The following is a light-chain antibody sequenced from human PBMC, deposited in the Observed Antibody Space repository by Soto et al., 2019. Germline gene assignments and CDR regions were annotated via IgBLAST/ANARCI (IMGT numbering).Light chain of an antibody. CDR2: YDS. Sequence: SYDLTQPPSVSVAPGKTARITCGGNNIGSKSVHWYQQKPGQAPVLVIYYDSDRPSGIPERFSGSNSGNTATLTISRVEAGDEADYYCQVWDSSSDHRDVFGTGTKLTVL. CDR3: QVWDSSSDHRDV. V-gene: IGLV3-21*04. CDR1: NIGSKS. J-gene: IGLJ1*01.